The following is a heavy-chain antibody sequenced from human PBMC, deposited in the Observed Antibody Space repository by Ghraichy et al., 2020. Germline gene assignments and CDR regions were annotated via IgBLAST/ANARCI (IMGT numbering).Heavy chain of an antibody. J-gene: IGHJ3*02. D-gene: IGHD3-10*01. V-gene: IGHV4-39*07. CDR1: SLPPTPSSYY. CDR3: ARTAEVWFGRYAFDI. CDR2: IYYSGST. Sequence: SETLSLTCTVSSLPPTPSSYYWGWIRQPPGKGLEWIGSIYYSGSTYYNPSLKSRVTISVDTSKNQFSLKLSSVTAADTAVYYCARTAEVWFGRYAFDIWGQGTMVTVSS.